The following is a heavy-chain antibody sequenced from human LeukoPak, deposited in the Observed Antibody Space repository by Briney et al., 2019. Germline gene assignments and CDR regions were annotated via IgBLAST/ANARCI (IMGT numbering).Heavy chain of an antibody. CDR3: ARAHYHTFDY. V-gene: IGHV1-18*01. CDR2: ISADNGNT. CDR1: GYTFSSYG. Sequence: ASVKVSCKASGYTFSSYGISWVRQAPGQGLEWMGWISADNGNTNYVQKFQGRVTMTTDTSTSTAYMELRSLRSDDTAVYYCARAHYHTFDYWGQGTLVTVSS. J-gene: IGHJ4*02. D-gene: IGHD3-9*01.